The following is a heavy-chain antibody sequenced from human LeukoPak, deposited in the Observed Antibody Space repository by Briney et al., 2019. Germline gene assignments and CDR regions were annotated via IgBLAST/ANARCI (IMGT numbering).Heavy chain of an antibody. V-gene: IGHV4-34*01. CDR1: GGSFSGYY. D-gene: IGHD3-10*01. CDR3: AATMVRGVRLFGY. Sequence: SETLSLTCAVYGGSFSGYYWSWIRQPPGKGLEWIGEINHSGSTNYNPSLKSRVTISVDTSKNQFSLKLSSVTAADTAMYYCAATMVRGVRLFGYWGQGTLVTVSS. CDR2: INHSGST. J-gene: IGHJ4*02.